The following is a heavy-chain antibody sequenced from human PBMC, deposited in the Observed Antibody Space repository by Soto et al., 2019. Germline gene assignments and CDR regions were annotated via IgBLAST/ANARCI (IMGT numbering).Heavy chain of an antibody. J-gene: IGHJ5*02. Sequence: PGGSLRLSCAGSGFTFGDSYMSWIRQAPGKGLEWLSYISPGRRYPAYADSVKGRFTISRDNAKRSLYLQMMRLTAEDTAIYYCVRGGGGGLFDPWGQGTLVTVSS. CDR1: GFTFGDSY. CDR2: ISPGRRYP. CDR3: VRGGGGGLFDP. V-gene: IGHV3-11*06. D-gene: IGHD2-15*01.